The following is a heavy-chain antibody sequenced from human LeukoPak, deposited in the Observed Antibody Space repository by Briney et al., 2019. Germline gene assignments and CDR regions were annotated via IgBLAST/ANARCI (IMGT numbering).Heavy chain of an antibody. CDR2: IYPGDSNT. CDR3: AVTYYYDSSGYYPYYFDY. J-gene: IGHJ4*02. V-gene: IGHV5-51*01. Sequence: GESLEISCQGSGYSFTNYWIGWVRQMPGKGLEWMGIIYPGDSNTRYSPSFQGQVTISADKSISTAYLQRSSLEASDTAMYYCAVTYYYDSSGYYPYYFDYWGQGTLVTVSS. D-gene: IGHD3-22*01. CDR1: GYSFTNYW.